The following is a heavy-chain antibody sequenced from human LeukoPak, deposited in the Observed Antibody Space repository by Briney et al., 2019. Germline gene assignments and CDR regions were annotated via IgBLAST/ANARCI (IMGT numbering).Heavy chain of an antibody. CDR3: AREVRGDYCDF. V-gene: IGHV3-23*01. CDR2: ISGSGGST. Sequence: GGSLRLSCAASGFTFSSYAMSWVRQAPAKGLEWVSAISGSGGSTYYADSVKGRFTISRDNSKNTLYLQMNSLRADDTAVYYCAREVRGDYCDFGGKGTLVTVSS. D-gene: IGHD3-16*01. J-gene: IGHJ4*02. CDR1: GFTFSSYA.